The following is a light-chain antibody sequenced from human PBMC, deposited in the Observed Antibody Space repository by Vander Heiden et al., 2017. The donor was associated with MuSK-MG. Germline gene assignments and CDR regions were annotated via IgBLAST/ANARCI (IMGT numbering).Light chain of an antibody. CDR1: QPISNY. Sequence: DIQMTQSPSSLSASVGDRVTISCRASQPISNYLNWNQQKPGKAPKLLIYATVTLQSGVPVRFSGSGSGTDFTLTISSLQPEDFASYYCQQSFSTPLTFGGGTKVXIK. CDR3: QQSFSTPLT. CDR2: ATV. J-gene: IGKJ4*01. V-gene: IGKV1-39*01.